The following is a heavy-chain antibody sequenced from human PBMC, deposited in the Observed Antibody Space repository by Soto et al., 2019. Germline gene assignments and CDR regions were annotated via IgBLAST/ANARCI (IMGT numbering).Heavy chain of an antibody. CDR2: MNPNSGNT. J-gene: IGHJ5*02. CDR3: ARGIRYGAYSRWFDP. D-gene: IGHD4-17*01. V-gene: IGHV1-8*01. Sequence: ASVKVSCKASGYTFTSYDINWVRQATGQGLEYLGWMNPNSGNTAYVQKFQGRVTMTWDTSITTAYMELSSLRSEDTAVYFCARGIRYGAYSRWFDPWGQGTLVTVSS. CDR1: GYTFTSYD.